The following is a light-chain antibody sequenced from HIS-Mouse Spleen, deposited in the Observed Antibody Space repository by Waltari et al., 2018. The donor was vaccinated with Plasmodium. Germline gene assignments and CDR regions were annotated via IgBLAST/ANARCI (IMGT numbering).Light chain of an antibody. Sequence: QSALTQPPSASGSPGPSVTISCTGTRRDVGGYNYFSWYHQHPGKAPKLMIYEVSKRPSGVPDRFSGSKSGNTASLTVSGLQAEDEADYYCSSYAGSNNLVFGGGTKLTVL. CDR3: SSYAGSNNLV. J-gene: IGLJ2*01. V-gene: IGLV2-8*01. CDR2: EVS. CDR1: RRDVGGYNY.